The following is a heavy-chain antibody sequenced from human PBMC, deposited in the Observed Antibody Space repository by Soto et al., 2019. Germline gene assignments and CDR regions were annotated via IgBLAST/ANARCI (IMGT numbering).Heavy chain of an antibody. CDR1: GGSISSGDYY. CDR3: AREKGAYCGGDCYSQFDY. J-gene: IGHJ4*02. Sequence: PSETLSLTCTVSGGSISSGDYYWRWVRQPPGKGLEWIGYIYYSGSTYYNPSLKSRVTISVDTSKNQFSLKLSSVTAADTAVYYCAREKGAYCGGDCYSQFDYWGQGTLVTVSS. CDR2: IYYSGST. D-gene: IGHD2-21*02. V-gene: IGHV4-30-4*01.